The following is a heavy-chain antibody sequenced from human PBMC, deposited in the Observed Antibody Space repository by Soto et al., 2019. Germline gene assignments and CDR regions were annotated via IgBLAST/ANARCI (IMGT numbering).Heavy chain of an antibody. J-gene: IGHJ4*02. CDR3: AGGPVGDYECDY. CDR1: GYTFTSYD. CDR2: MNPNSGNT. D-gene: IGHD4-17*01. Sequence: QVQLVQSGAEVKKPGASVKVSCKASGYTFTSYDINWVRQATGQGLEWMGWMNPNSGNTGDAQKFQGRGTMTRNTATSTAYRALSSLRSEDTAVYDCAGGPVGDYECDYWGKGTLVTVSS. V-gene: IGHV1-8*01.